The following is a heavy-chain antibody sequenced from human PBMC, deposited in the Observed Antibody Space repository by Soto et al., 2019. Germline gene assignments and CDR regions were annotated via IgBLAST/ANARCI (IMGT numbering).Heavy chain of an antibody. CDR1: GFSLTATGVG. Sequence: QITLKESGPTLLKPTQTLTLTCTVSGFSLTATGVGVGWIRQPPGKALEWLALIYWDDDKRYSPSLNNRVTITRDTSQNQVVLTMTNMDPVDTATYYCARSSAAGTWGWFDPWGQGTLVTVSS. CDR2: IYWDDDK. CDR3: ARSSAAGTWGWFDP. J-gene: IGHJ5*02. D-gene: IGHD6-13*01. V-gene: IGHV2-5*02.